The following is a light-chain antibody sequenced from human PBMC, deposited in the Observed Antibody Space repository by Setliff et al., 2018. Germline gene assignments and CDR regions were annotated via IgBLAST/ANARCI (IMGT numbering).Light chain of an antibody. J-gene: IGKJ4*01. CDR3: QQSYSTPRT. CDR2: SAS. V-gene: IGKV1-39*01. CDR1: QSISSY. Sequence: DIQMTQSPSSLSASVGDRVTITCRASQSISSYLNWYQQKLGKAPKLLIYSASSLQSGVPSRFSGSGSGTDFTLTISSLQPEDFASYYCQQSYSTPRTFGGGTKVDIK.